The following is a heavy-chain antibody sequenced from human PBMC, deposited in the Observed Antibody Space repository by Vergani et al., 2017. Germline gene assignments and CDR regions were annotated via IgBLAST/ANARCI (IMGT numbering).Heavy chain of an antibody. D-gene: IGHD3-3*01. J-gene: IGHJ5*02. V-gene: IGHV1-2*02. CDR2: NNPNSGGT. Sequence: QVQLVQFGAEVKKPGASVKVSCKAFGYTFTGYYMHWVRQAPGQGLEWMGWNNPNSGGTNYAQKFQGRVTMTRDTSISTAYMELRRLRSDDTAVYYCARDGKPSGYLKRYNWFDPWGQGTLVTVSS. CDR3: ARDGKPSGYLKRYNWFDP. CDR1: GYTFTGYY.